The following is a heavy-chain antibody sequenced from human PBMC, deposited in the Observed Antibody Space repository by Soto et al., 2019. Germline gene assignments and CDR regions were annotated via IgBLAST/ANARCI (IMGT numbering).Heavy chain of an antibody. CDR2: INHSGST. J-gene: IGHJ5*02. CDR1: GGSFSGYY. Sequence: PSETLSLTCAVYGGSFSGYYWSWIRQPPGKGLEWIGEINHSGSTNYNPSLKGRVTISVDTSKNQFSLKLSSVTAADTAVYYCARAGFRILGFDPWGQGTLVTVSS. CDR3: ARAGFRILGFDP. D-gene: IGHD3-10*01. V-gene: IGHV4-34*01.